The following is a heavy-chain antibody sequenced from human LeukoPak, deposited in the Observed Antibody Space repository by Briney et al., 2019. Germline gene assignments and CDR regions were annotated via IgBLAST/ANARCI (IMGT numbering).Heavy chain of an antibody. CDR2: IASGVDAR. V-gene: IGHV3-23*01. J-gene: IGHJ4*02. CDR1: GLSFSSHE. CDR3: ARGTYYYDSVGSMVDY. D-gene: IGHD3-22*01. Sequence: PGGSLRLSCTGSGLSFSSHEWSWVRQAPGKGLEWVSGIASGVDARYYAPSVKGRFTISRDNSNNTLFLQMNDLRADDTAVYYCARGTYYYDSVGSMVDYWGQGTLVTVSS.